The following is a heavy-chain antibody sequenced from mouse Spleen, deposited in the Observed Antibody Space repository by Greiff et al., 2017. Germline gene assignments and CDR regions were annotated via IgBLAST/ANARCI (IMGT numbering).Heavy chain of an antibody. CDR1: GYAFSSSW. Sequence: QVQLQQSGPELVKPGASVKISCKASGYAFSSSWMNWVKQRPGKGLEWIGRIYPGDGDTNYNGKFKGKAKLTADKSSSTAYMQLSSLTSEDSAVYFCARGGLLLYYYAMDYWGQGTSVTVSS. CDR3: ARGGLLLYYYAMDY. D-gene: IGHD1-1*01. J-gene: IGHJ4*01. CDR2: IYPGDGDT. V-gene: IGHV1-82*01.